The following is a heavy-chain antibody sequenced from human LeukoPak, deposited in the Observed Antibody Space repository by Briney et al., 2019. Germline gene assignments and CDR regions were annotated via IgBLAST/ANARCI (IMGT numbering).Heavy chain of an antibody. Sequence: SETLSLTCTVSGGSISSSSYYWGWIRQPPGKGLEWIGSIYYSGSTYYNPSLKSRVTISVDTSKNQFSLKLRSVTAADTAVYYCARSSAEPPYYFDYWGQGTPVTVSS. V-gene: IGHV4-39*01. CDR2: IYYSGST. D-gene: IGHD2-2*01. J-gene: IGHJ4*02. CDR3: ARSSAEPPYYFDY. CDR1: GGSISSSSYY.